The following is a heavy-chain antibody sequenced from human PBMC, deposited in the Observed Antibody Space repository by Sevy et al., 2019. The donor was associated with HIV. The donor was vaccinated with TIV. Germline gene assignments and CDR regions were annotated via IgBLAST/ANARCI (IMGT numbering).Heavy chain of an antibody. Sequence: GGSLRLSCVVSGFDIRSNYMSWVSQAPGKGLEWVSHIYAGGTAYYADSVKGRFTFSRDDSKNTVSLQMRSLRVEDSAVYYCASEYCSRGSCFFDYWGQGIQVTVSS. CDR1: GFDIRSNY. CDR3: ASEYCSRGSCFFDY. V-gene: IGHV3-53*01. CDR2: IYAGGTA. J-gene: IGHJ4*02. D-gene: IGHD2-15*01.